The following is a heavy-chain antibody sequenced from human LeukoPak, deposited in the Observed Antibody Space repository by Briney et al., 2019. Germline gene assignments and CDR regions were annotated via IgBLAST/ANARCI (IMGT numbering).Heavy chain of an antibody. Sequence: PGGSLRLSCAASGVSFRSYSMTWVRQAPGKGLDWVSVISDGGGDIHNSDSVKGRFTISRDNSKNTLYLEMSSLRAEDTAVYYCARKYASGTYPDDYWGQGTLVTVSS. CDR1: GVSFRSYS. V-gene: IGHV3-23*01. CDR3: ARKYASGTYPDDY. CDR2: ISDGGGDI. D-gene: IGHD3-10*01. J-gene: IGHJ4*02.